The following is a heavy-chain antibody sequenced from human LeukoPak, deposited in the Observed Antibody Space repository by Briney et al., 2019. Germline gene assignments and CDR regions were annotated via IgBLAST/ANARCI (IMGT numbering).Heavy chain of an antibody. D-gene: IGHD3-22*01. V-gene: IGHV3-7*01. CDR1: GFTFSTYW. CDR2: INQDGSEK. Sequence: GGSLRLSCAASGFTFSTYWMSWVRQAPGKGLEWVANINQDGSEKYSVDSVKGRFTISRDNAKSSLYLQMNSLRADDTAVYYCARDRALYDSRRGYYYTEDDYWGQGTLVTVS. CDR3: ARDRALYDSRRGYYYTEDDY. J-gene: IGHJ4*02.